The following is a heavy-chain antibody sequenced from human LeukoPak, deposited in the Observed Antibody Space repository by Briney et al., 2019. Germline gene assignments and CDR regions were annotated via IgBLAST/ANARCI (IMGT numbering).Heavy chain of an antibody. V-gene: IGHV4-39*01. CDR2: LSYGGGT. CDR1: GGSVSSSSSY. J-gene: IGHJ4*02. D-gene: IGHD3-22*01. Sequence: PSETLPLTCTVSGGSVSSSSSYWGWVRQPPGKGLEWIGSLSYGGGTHYTPSFKSRVTISVETSKNQFSLTLNSMTATDTAVYYCARRSYDGSGYYYVDYWGQGTLVTVSS. CDR3: ARRSYDGSGYYYVDY.